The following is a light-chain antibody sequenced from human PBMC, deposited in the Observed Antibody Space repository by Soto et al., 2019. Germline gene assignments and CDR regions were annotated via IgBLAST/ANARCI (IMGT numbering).Light chain of an antibody. CDR1: ETISRY. V-gene: IGKV1-39*01. Sequence: DIQMTQSPSSLSASVGERVIITCRASETISRYLNWYQSKPGKASRLLISAASSLQSGVPSRFSGSYSGTDFTLTISSLQPEDFATYFCQQSYSNPLTFGGGTKVDMK. J-gene: IGKJ4*01. CDR3: QQSYSNPLT. CDR2: AAS.